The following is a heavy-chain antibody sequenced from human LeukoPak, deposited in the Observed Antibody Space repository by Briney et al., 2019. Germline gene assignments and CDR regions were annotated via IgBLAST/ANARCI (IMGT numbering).Heavy chain of an antibody. Sequence: SETLSLTCSVSADSITNYYWNWIRHPAGKGLEWIGRIYINGITNYNPSLKSRVTMSVDTSKNHFSLNLSSVTAADTAVYYCARHRAGDYRYYYYMDVWGKGTTVTISS. J-gene: IGHJ6*03. CDR2: IYINGIT. D-gene: IGHD4-17*01. CDR3: ARHRAGDYRYYYYMDV. V-gene: IGHV4-4*07. CDR1: ADSITNYY.